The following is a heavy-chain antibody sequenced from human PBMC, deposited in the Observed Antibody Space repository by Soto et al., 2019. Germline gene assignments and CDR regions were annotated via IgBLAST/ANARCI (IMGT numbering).Heavy chain of an antibody. CDR2: ISAYNGNT. V-gene: IGHV1-18*01. J-gene: IGHJ6*02. Sequence: QVQLVQSGAEVKKPGASVKVSCKASGYTFTSYGISWVRQAPGQGLEWMGWISAYNGNTNYAQKLQGRVTMTTDTSTSTAYVGLRSLRSDDTAVYYWARGGGYYYGSGSYRSTTGMDVWGQGTTVTVSS. D-gene: IGHD3-10*01. CDR3: ARGGGYYYGSGSYRSTTGMDV. CDR1: GYTFTSYG.